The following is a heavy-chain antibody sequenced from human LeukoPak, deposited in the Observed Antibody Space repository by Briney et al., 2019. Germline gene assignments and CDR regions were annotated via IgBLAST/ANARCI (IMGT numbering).Heavy chain of an antibody. CDR3: ARDRHDILTGYPYGMDV. CDR2: IYYSGST. V-gene: IGHV4-59*01. J-gene: IGHJ6*02. D-gene: IGHD3-9*01. CDR1: GASISSYY. Sequence: SETLSLTCTVSGASISSYYWNWIRQPPGKGLEWIGYIYYSGSTNYNPSLKSRVTISVDTSKNQFSLKLSSVTAADTAVYYCARDRHDILTGYPYGMDVWGQGTTVTVSS.